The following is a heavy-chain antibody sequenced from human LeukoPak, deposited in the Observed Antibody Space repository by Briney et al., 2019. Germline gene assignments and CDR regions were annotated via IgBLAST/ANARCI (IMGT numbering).Heavy chain of an antibody. CDR3: ARDVAAAGTSGAYYYYYGMDV. J-gene: IGHJ6*02. CDR2: IYYSGST. D-gene: IGHD6-13*01. V-gene: IGHV4-39*07. Sequence: SETLSLTCTVSGGSISSSSYYWGWIRQPPGKGLEWIGSIYYSGSTYYNPSLKSRVTISVDTSKNQFSPKLSSVTAADTAVYYCARDVAAAGTSGAYYYYYGMDVWGQGTTVTVSS. CDR1: GGSISSSSYY.